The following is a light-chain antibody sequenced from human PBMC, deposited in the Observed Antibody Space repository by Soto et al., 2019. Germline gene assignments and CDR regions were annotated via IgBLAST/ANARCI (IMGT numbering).Light chain of an antibody. Sequence: DIQMTQSPSSLSASVGDRVTITCRASQSISSYLNWYQQKPGKAPNLLIYAASSLQSGVPSRVSGSGSGTEFTLPISSLQPEDFATYYSHQSYSTPLPFGGGTKVEIK. CDR2: AAS. CDR1: QSISSY. V-gene: IGKV1-39*01. J-gene: IGKJ4*01. CDR3: HQSYSTPLP.